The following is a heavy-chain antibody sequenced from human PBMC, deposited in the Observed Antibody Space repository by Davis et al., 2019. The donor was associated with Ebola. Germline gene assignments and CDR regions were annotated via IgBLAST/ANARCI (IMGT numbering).Heavy chain of an antibody. CDR1: GGSFSGYY. J-gene: IGHJ4*02. CDR2: INHSGST. D-gene: IGHD2-8*02. Sequence: PSETLSLTCAVYGGSFSGYYWSWIRQPPGKGLEWIGEINHSGSTNYNPSLKSRVTISVDTSKNQFSLKLSPVTAADTAVYYCARGWYYFDYWGQGTLVTVSS. CDR3: ARGWYYFDY. V-gene: IGHV4-34*01.